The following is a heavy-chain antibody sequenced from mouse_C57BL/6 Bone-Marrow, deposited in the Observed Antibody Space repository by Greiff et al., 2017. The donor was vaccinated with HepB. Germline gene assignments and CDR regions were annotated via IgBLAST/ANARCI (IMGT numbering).Heavy chain of an antibody. J-gene: IGHJ4*01. CDR2: IDPSDSYT. D-gene: IGHD1-1*01. CDR3: ARDYYGSSHTSYAMDY. V-gene: IGHV1-50*01. Sequence: QVQLQQPGAELVKPGASVKLSCKASGYTFTSYWMQWVNQRPGQGLEWIGEIDPSDSYTNYNQKFKGKATLTVDTSSSAAYMQLSSLTSEDSAVYYCARDYYGSSHTSYAMDYWGQGTSVTVSS. CDR1: GYTFTSYW.